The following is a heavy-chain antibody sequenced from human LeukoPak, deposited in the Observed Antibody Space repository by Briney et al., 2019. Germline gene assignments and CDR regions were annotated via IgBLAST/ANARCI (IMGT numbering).Heavy chain of an antibody. CDR1: GGSISSY. D-gene: IGHD1-26*01. CDR2: INDSGST. J-gene: IGHJ5*02. Sequence: SQTLSLTCTVSGGSISSYWSWVRQPPGKGLEWIGYINDSGSTDYNPSLKSRVTISVDTSKNQFSLKLSSVTAADTAVYYCAREDYSGISWGQGTLVTVSS. CDR3: AREDYSGIS. V-gene: IGHV4-59*12.